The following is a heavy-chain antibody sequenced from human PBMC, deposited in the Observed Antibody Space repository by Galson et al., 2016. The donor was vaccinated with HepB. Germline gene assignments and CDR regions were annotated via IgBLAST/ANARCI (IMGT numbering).Heavy chain of an antibody. CDR2: ISDIGANT. D-gene: IGHD3-10*01. J-gene: IGHJ4*02. CDR3: AARYGEFLMVFDY. CDR1: GFIFNSHA. Sequence: SLRLSCAGSGFIFNSHAMSWVRQAPGKGLELVSVISDIGANTYHADFVKGRFTISRDNPKNTMYLQMNSLRVEDTAVYYCAARYGEFLMVFDYWGQGTLVTVSS. V-gene: IGHV3-23*01.